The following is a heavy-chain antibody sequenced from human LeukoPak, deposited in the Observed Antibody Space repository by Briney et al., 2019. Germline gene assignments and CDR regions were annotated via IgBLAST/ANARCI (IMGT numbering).Heavy chain of an antibody. D-gene: IGHD3-22*01. V-gene: IGHV3-48*03. Sequence: GGSLRLSCAASGFTFSSYEMNWVRQAPGKGLEWVSYISSSGSTIYYADSVKGRFTISRDNAKNSLYLQMNSLRAEDTAVYYCASAPELARYYYDSSGYRFYYWGQGTLVTVSS. J-gene: IGHJ4*02. CDR1: GFTFSSYE. CDR3: ASAPELARYYYDSSGYRFYY. CDR2: ISSSGSTI.